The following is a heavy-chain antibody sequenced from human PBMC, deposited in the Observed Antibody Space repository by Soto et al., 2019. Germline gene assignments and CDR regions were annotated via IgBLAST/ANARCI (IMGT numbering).Heavy chain of an antibody. CDR1: GVTFSDYY. CDR3: ASLYGSGSYFGYYYGMDV. Sequence: QVQLVESGGGLVKPGGYLRFSCAASGVTFSDYYMSWIRQAPGKGLEWVSYISSSGSTIYYADSVKGRFTISRDNAKNSLYLQMNSLRAEDTAVYYCASLYGSGSYFGYYYGMDVWGQGTTVTVSS. CDR2: ISSSGSTI. D-gene: IGHD3-10*01. V-gene: IGHV3-11*01. J-gene: IGHJ6*02.